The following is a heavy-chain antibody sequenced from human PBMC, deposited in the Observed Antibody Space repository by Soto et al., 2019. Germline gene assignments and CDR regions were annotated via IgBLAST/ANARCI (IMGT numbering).Heavy chain of an antibody. CDR2: ISSGSSYI. V-gene: IGHV3-21*02. CDR3: ARDPGSGWEYLQH. CDR1: GFTFSNYG. D-gene: IGHD6-19*01. J-gene: IGHJ1*01. Sequence: EVQLVESGGGLVKPGGSLRISCAASGFTFSNYGMNWVRQAPGKGLEWVSSISSGSSYIFYADSVKGRFTISRDNAENSLYLQMNSLTAADSAVYYCARDPGSGWEYLQHWGQGTLVTVSS.